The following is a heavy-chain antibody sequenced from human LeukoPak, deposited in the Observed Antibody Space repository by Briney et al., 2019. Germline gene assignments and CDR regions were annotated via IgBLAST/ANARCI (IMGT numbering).Heavy chain of an antibody. D-gene: IGHD3-22*01. CDR3: ARRDYYDSSGYDY. J-gene: IGHJ4*02. V-gene: IGHV3-21*01. CDR2: ISGSSSDI. CDR1: GFTFSSYE. Sequence: GGSLRLSCAASGFTFSSYEMNWVRQAPGKGLEWVSSISGSSSDIYYADSVKGRFTISRDNAKSSLYLQMNSLRAEDTAIYYCARRDYYDSSGYDYWGQGTLVTVSS.